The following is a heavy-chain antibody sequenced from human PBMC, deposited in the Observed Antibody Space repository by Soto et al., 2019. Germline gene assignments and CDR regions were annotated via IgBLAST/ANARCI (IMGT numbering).Heavy chain of an antibody. D-gene: IGHD2-2*01. V-gene: IGHV4-39*01. CDR2: IYYSGST. CDR1: GGSISSSSYY. CDR3: ARLPNIVVVPAAGGGHFDY. J-gene: IGHJ4*02. Sequence: SETLSLTCTVSGGSISSSSYYWGWIRQPPGKGLEWIGSIYYSGSTYYNPSLKSRVTISVDTSKNQFSLKLSSVTAADTAVYYCARLPNIVVVPAAGGGHFDYWGQGTLVTVSS.